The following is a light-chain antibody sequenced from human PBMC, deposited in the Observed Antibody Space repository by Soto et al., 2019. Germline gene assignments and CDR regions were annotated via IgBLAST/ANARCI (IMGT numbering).Light chain of an antibody. CDR1: QIISNSY. CDR2: DAS. J-gene: IGKJ4*01. CDR3: QHYSTSLLT. Sequence: EIVLTQSPGTLSLSLGERATLSCRASQIISNSYLAWYQQKPGQAPRLLIYDASSRATGIPDRFSGSGSGTDFTLTISRLEPEDFAVYYCQHYSTSLLTFGGGTKVEIK. V-gene: IGKV3-20*01.